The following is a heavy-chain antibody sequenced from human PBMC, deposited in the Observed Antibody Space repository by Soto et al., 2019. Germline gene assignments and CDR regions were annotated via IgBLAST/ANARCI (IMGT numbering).Heavy chain of an antibody. D-gene: IGHD3-16*01. CDR3: AGDGVRNGAYNGWLDP. V-gene: IGHV3-7*03. Sequence: EVQVVESGGDLVQPGVSLRLSCAASGFTFNSYWMTWVRQAPGKGLEWVANIKQDGREKYYVASVKGRFTISRDNGKNLLYLQMDSLTPDDTAVYYCAGDGVRNGAYNGWLDPWGQGTLVTVSS. CDR1: GFTFNSYW. J-gene: IGHJ5*02. CDR2: IKQDGREK.